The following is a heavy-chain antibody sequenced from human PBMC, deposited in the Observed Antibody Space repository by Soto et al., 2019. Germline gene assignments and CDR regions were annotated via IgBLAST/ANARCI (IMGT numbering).Heavy chain of an antibody. V-gene: IGHV3-23*01. CDR2: ISGSGGST. D-gene: IGHD3-10*01. CDR3: AKGDAGALRYYYYYGMDV. J-gene: IGHJ6*02. CDR1: GFTFSSYA. Sequence: GGSLRLSCAASGFTFSSYAMSWVRQAPGKGLEWVSAISGSGGSTYYADSVKGRFTISRDNSKNTLYLQMNSLRAEDTAVYYCAKGDAGALRYYYYYGMDVWGQGTTVTVSS.